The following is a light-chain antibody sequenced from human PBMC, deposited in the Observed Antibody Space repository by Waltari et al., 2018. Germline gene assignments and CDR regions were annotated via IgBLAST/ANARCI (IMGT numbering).Light chain of an antibody. CDR1: SSDIGRYDI. J-gene: IGLJ3*02. CDR2: DVS. CDR3: CSYAGNYIWV. V-gene: IGLV2-23*02. Sequence: QSALTQPASVSGSPGQSVTIPCPGASSDIGRYDIASWYQQHPGNAPKLIICDVSKRPSGVSDRFSGSKSGDTASLTISGLQFEDEADYYCCSYAGNYIWVFGGGTRLTVL.